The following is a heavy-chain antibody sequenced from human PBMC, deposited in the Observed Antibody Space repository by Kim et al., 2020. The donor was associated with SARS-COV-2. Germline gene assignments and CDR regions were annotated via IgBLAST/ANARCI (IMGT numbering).Heavy chain of an antibody. CDR3: ARLPAANNWFDP. Sequence: YYNPSLKSRVTISVDTSKNQFSLKLSSVTAADTAVYYCARLPAANNWFDPWGQGTLVTVSS. V-gene: IGHV4-39*01. J-gene: IGHJ5*02. D-gene: IGHD2-2*01.